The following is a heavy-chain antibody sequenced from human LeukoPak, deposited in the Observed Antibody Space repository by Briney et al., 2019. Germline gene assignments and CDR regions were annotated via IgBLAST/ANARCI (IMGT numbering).Heavy chain of an antibody. V-gene: IGHV4-61*02. CDR1: GGSISSGSSGSFY. J-gene: IGHJ6*03. CDR3: TRDRITGATRDYYYYYMDV. D-gene: IGHD1-20*01. CDR2: ISSTGST. Sequence: SETLSLTCSVSGGSISSGSSGSFYWSWIRQPAGKELEWVGRISSTGSTNYNPSLKSRVTVSVDTSKNQFSLNLNSVTAADTAVYYCTRDRITGATRDYYYYYMDVWGKGTTVTVSS.